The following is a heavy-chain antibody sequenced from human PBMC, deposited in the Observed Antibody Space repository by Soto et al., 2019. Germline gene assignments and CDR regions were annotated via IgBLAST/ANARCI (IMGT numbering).Heavy chain of an antibody. D-gene: IGHD3-22*01. Sequence: PGESLKISCKGSGYSFTSYWIGWVRQMPGKGLEWMGIIYPGDSDTRYSPSFQGQVTISADKSISTAYLQWSSLKASDTAMYYCGRLLFYYYDSSVLYGGKGKMVTVPS. J-gene: IGHJ3*01. CDR3: GRLLFYYYDSSVLY. V-gene: IGHV5-51*01. CDR2: IYPGDSDT. CDR1: GYSFTSYW.